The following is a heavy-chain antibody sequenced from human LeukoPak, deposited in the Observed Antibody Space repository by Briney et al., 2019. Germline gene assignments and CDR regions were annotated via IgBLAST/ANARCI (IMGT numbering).Heavy chain of an antibody. Sequence: PGGSLRLSCAASGFTVSSNHMSWVRQAPGKGLEWVSVNYSGGSTYYADSVKGRFTISRDNSKNTLYFEMNSLRAEDTAVYYCARPNLGYCSGGSCYLRYWGQGTLVTVSS. CDR1: GFTVSSNH. J-gene: IGHJ4*02. CDR3: ARPNLGYCSGGSCYLRY. D-gene: IGHD2-15*01. V-gene: IGHV3-53*01. CDR2: NYSGGST.